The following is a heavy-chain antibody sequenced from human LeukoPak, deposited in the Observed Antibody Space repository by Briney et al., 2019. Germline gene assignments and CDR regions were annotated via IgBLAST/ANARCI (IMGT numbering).Heavy chain of an antibody. V-gene: IGHV4-59*01. CDR2: IYYSGST. Sequence: SETLSLTCAVYGGSFSGYYWSWIRQPPGKGLEWIGYIYYSGSTNYNPSLKSRVTISVDTSKNQFSLKLSSVTAADTAVYYCARVRVGYSYGVDYWGQGTLVTVSS. J-gene: IGHJ4*02. CDR1: GGSFSGYY. CDR3: ARVRVGYSYGVDY. D-gene: IGHD5-18*01.